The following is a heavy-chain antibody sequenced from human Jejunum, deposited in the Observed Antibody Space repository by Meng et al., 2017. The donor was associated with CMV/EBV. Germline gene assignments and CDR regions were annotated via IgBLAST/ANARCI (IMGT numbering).Heavy chain of an antibody. CDR2: ITPFHGST. CDR3: VREAWTPRSGRLYYFDL. J-gene: IGHJ4*02. Sequence: YVINWVRQAPGQGLEWMGGITPFHGSTDYAQRFQGRVTVSTTQSRSTVYMDLRSLTPGDTAVNYCVREAWTPRSGRLYYFDLWGQGTLVTVSS. CDR1: YV. D-gene: IGHD3/OR15-3a*01. V-gene: IGHV1-69*05.